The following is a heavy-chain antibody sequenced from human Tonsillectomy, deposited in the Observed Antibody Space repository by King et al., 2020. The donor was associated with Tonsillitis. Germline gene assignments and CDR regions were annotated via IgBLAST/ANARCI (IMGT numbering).Heavy chain of an antibody. J-gene: IGHJ4*02. Sequence: VQLVESGGGLVKPGGSLRLSCAASGFTFSNAWMSWVRQAPGKGLEWVGRIKSKTNGGTTDYAAPVKGRFAISREDSKNTLYLQMNSLKTEDTAVYYCTTGHATSRPLADYWGQGTLVTVSS. V-gene: IGHV3-15*01. D-gene: IGHD2-2*01. CDR1: GFTFSNAW. CDR2: IKSKTNGGTT. CDR3: TTGHATSRPLADY.